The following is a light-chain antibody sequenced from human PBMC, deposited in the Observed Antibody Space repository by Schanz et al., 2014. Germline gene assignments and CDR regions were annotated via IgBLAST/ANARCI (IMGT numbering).Light chain of an antibody. CDR2: AAS. V-gene: IGKV1-16*01. CDR3: QQYNSYWT. Sequence: DIQMTQSPSSLSASVGDRVTMVCQASQDISNYLNWFQQKPGKAPKLLISAASGLQSGVPSRFVGSGSGTDFTLTISSLQPEDFATYYCQQYNSYWTFGQGTKVEIK. CDR1: QDISNY. J-gene: IGKJ1*01.